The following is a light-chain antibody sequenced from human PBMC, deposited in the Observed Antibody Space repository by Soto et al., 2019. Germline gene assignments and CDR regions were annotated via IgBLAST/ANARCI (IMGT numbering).Light chain of an antibody. Sequence: EKVMTQSPATLSVSPGERATLSCRASQSVSSSLAWYQQKPGLAPRLLIYGASTRATGIPARFSGSGSGTEFTLTISSLQSEDVAIYYWQQYNNWPPLTFGGGTKVEIK. CDR2: GAS. CDR3: QQYNNWPPLT. J-gene: IGKJ4*01. V-gene: IGKV3-15*01. CDR1: QSVSSS.